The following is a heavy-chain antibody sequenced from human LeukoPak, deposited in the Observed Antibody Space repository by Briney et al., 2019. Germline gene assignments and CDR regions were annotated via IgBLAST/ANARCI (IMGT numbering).Heavy chain of an antibody. CDR3: ARVQDIVVVPAAIRGWLDP. J-gene: IGHJ5*02. D-gene: IGHD2-2*01. V-gene: IGHV1-69*06. CDR2: IIPIFGTA. Sequence: SVKVSCKASGGTFSSYAISWVRQGPGQGLERMGGIIPIFGTANYAQKFQGRVTITADKSTSTAYMELSSLRSEDTAVYYCARVQDIVVVPAAIRGWLDPWGQGTLVTVSS. CDR1: GGTFSSYA.